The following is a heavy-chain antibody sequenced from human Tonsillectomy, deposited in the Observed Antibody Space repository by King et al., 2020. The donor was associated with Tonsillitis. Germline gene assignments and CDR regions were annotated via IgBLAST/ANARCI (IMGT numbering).Heavy chain of an antibody. V-gene: IGHV3-9*01. Sequence: VKLVESGGGLVQPGRSLRLSCAASGFTFDDYAMHWVRQAPGKGLEWVSGISWNSGNIGYADSVKGRLTISRDNARNSLYLQMNSLRAEDTALYYCAKGDYDILTGYGFWGQGTLVTVSS. J-gene: IGHJ4*02. CDR2: ISWNSGNI. CDR1: GFTFDDYA. D-gene: IGHD3-9*01. CDR3: AKGDYDILTGYGF.